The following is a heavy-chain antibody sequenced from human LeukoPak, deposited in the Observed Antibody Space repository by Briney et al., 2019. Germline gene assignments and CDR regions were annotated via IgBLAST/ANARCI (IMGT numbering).Heavy chain of an antibody. D-gene: IGHD6-13*01. CDR1: GGSISSYY. J-gene: IGHJ5*02. CDR2: IYCSGST. CDR3: ARGGIAAALNWFDP. Sequence: SETLSLTCTVSGGSISSYYWSWIRQPPGKGLEWIGYIYCSGSTNYNPSLKSRVTISVDTSKNQFSLKLSSVTAADTAVYYCARGGIAAALNWFDPWGQGTLVTVSS. V-gene: IGHV4-59*01.